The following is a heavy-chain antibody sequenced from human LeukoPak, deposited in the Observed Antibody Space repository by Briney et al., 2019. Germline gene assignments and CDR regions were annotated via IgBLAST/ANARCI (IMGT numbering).Heavy chain of an antibody. CDR3: ARGEKTYYYGSGSYIFDY. Sequence: GASVKVSCKASGYTFTGYYMHWVRQAPGQGLEWMGWINPNSGGTNYAQKFQGRVTMTRDTSISTAYMELSRLRSDDTAVYYCARGEKTYYYGSGSYIFDYWGQGTLVTVPS. CDR2: INPNSGGT. CDR1: GYTFTGYY. V-gene: IGHV1-2*02. J-gene: IGHJ4*02. D-gene: IGHD3-10*01.